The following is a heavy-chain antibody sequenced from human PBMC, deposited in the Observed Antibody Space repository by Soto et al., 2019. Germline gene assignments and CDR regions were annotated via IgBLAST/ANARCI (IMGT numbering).Heavy chain of an antibody. Sequence: SETLSLTCVFSGWSLSDFFLSLIRQPPGMALEWIGEINHLGSINYNPSLKSRVTMSVDTSKNQFSLTLNSVTAADTATYYCARGGISHWAYFYYMDVWDRGTTVTVSS. CDR3: ARGGISHWAYFYYMDV. D-gene: IGHD2-21*01. CDR2: INHLGSI. J-gene: IGHJ6*03. V-gene: IGHV4-34*01. CDR1: GWSLSDFF.